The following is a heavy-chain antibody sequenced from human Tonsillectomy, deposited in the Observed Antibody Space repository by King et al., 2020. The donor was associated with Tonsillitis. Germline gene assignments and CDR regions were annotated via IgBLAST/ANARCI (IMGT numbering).Heavy chain of an antibody. D-gene: IGHD3-10*01. CDR1: GFTFSSYA. J-gene: IGHJ3*02. V-gene: IGHV3-23*04. Sequence: VQLVESGGGLVQPGGSLRLSCAASGFTFSSYAMSWVRQAQGKGLECVSAISGSGGSTYYADSVKGRCTISRDNSKNTLYLQMNSLRAEDTAVYYCAKFRGSTGWWDAFDIWGQGTMVTVSS. CDR3: AKFRGSTGWWDAFDI. CDR2: ISGSGGST.